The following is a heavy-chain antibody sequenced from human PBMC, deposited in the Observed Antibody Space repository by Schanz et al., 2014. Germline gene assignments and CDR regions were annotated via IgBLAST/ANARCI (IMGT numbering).Heavy chain of an antibody. CDR2: IYISGST. Sequence: QVLLQESGPVLVKPSETLSLTCTVSGGSISSGVHYWSWVRQPAGRGLEWIGRIYISGSTRFNPSRRSGFTRILDQSKNQVSRTVSSVTAADTAVYYCARGGTYGIFYDHMDVGGRGTTVTVSS. J-gene: IGHJ6*03. V-gene: IGHV4-61*02. CDR1: GGSISSGVHY. CDR3: ARGGTYGIFYDHMDV. D-gene: IGHD3-22*01.